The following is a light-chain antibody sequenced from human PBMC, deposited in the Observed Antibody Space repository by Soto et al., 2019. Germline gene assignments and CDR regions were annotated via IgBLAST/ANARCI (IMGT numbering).Light chain of an antibody. J-gene: IGKJ3*01. V-gene: IGKV3-20*01. CDR1: QSVSSSY. CDR3: QQYGSSPRGFT. Sequence: EIVLTQSPGTLSLSPGERATLSCRDSQSVSSSYLAWYQQKPGQAPRLLIYGASSRATGIPDRFSGSGSGTDFSLTISRLEPEVFAVYYCQQYGSSPRGFTFSPGTKVYIK. CDR2: GAS.